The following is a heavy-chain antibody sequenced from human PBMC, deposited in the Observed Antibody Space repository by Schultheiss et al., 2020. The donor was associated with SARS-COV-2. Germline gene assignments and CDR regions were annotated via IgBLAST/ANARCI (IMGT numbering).Heavy chain of an antibody. CDR1: GYTFTSYG. J-gene: IGHJ5*02. Sequence: ASVKVSCKASGYTFTSYGISWVRQAPGQGPEWMGWINPHTGDTNYAERFQGRVTMTRDTSANTAYMELTRPTSDDTATYYCAREGIVARWFAPWGQGTLVTVSS. CDR2: INPHTGDT. CDR3: AREGIVARWFAP. D-gene: IGHD5-12*01. V-gene: IGHV1-2*02.